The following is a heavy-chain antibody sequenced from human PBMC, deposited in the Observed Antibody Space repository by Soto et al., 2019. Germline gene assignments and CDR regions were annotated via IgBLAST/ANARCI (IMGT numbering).Heavy chain of an antibody. J-gene: IGHJ4*02. CDR1: GYTFTSYD. Sequence: ASVKVSCKASGYTFTSYDINWVRQATGQGLEWMGWMNPNSGNTGYAQKFQGRVPMTRDTSISTAYMELSSLRDEDTAVYYCAGPWNKQWGQGTPVTVSS. CDR3: AGPWNKQ. D-gene: IGHD1-1*01. V-gene: IGHV1-8*01. CDR2: MNPNSGNT.